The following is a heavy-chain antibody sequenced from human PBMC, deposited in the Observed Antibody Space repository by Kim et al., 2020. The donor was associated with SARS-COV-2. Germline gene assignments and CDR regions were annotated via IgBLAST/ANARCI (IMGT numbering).Heavy chain of an antibody. CDR2: FDPEDGET. CDR1: GYTLTELS. J-gene: IGHJ6*02. V-gene: IGHV1-24*01. D-gene: IGHD5-12*01. Sequence: ASVKVSCKVSGYTLTELSMHWVRQAPGKGLEWMGGFDPEDGETIYAQKFQGRVTMTEDTSTDTSYMELSSLRSEDTAVYYCATDRWGGYDSTLDYYYYYGMDVWGQGTTVTVSS. CDR3: ATDRWGGYDSTLDYYYYYGMDV.